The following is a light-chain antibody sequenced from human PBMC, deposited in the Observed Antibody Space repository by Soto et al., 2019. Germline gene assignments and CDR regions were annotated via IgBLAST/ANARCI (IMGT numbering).Light chain of an antibody. J-gene: IGLJ2*01. Sequence: QSVLTQPPSVSGAPGQRVTISCTGSSSNIGAGYDVHWYQQLPGTAPKILIYGNSNRPSGVPDRFSGSKSGTSASLASTGLQAEDEADYYCQSYDSSLSGLVFGGGTKVTVL. CDR1: SSNIGAGYD. CDR2: GNS. V-gene: IGLV1-40*01. CDR3: QSYDSSLSGLV.